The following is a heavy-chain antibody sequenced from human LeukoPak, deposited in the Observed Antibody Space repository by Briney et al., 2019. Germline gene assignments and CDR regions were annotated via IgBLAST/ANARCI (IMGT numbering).Heavy chain of an antibody. J-gene: IGHJ5*02. CDR3: AKDLLFGSGSYRKPLNWFDL. V-gene: IGHV3-23*01. CDR1: GFTFSSYA. CDR2: ISGSGGST. D-gene: IGHD3-10*01. Sequence: PGGSLRLSCAASGFTFSSYAMSWVRQAPGKGLEGGSAISGSGGSTYYADSVEGRFTISRDHSKNTLYLQMNSLRAEDTAVYYCAKDLLFGSGSYRKPLNWFDLWGQGTLVSVSS.